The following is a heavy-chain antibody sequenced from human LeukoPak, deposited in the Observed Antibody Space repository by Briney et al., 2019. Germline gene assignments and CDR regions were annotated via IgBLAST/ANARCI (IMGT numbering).Heavy chain of an antibody. V-gene: IGHV7-4-1*02. J-gene: IGHJ3*02. CDR2: INTNTGNP. CDR1: GYTFTSYA. Sequence: ASVKVSCKASGYTFTSYAMNWVRQAPGQGLEWMGWINTNTGNPTYAQGLTGRFVFSLDTSVSTAYLQISSLKAEDTAVYYCARVPPPYIVGEDAFDIWGQGTMVTVSS. CDR3: ARVPPPYIVGEDAFDI. D-gene: IGHD1-26*01.